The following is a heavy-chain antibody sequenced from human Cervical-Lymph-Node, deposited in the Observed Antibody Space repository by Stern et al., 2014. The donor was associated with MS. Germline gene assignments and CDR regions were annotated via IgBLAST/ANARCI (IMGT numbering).Heavy chain of an antibody. D-gene: IGHD6-19*01. J-gene: IGHJ4*02. CDR2: MNPNSGNT. CDR1: GYTFTSYD. Sequence: QVQLVESGAEVKKPGASVKVSCKASGYTFTSYDINWVRQATGQGLEWMGWMNPNSGNTGYAQKFQGRVTMTRNTSISTAYMELSSLRSEDTAVYYCARDSIAVAGEDYWGQGTLVTVSS. CDR3: ARDSIAVAGEDY. V-gene: IGHV1-8*01.